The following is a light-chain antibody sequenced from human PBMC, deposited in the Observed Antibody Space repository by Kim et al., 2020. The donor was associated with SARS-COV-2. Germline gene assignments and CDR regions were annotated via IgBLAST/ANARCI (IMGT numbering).Light chain of an antibody. V-gene: IGLV3-21*02. Sequence: SYELTLAPSVSVAPGQTARIACGGNHIGSKTLHWYQQRPDQAPVVDIFDDNERPSEIPERFSASNSGNTATLTIDRVEAGDEADYYCQIWDRGDDHVVFGGGTQLTVL. CDR2: DDN. J-gene: IGLJ2*01. CDR1: HIGSKT. CDR3: QIWDRGDDHVV.